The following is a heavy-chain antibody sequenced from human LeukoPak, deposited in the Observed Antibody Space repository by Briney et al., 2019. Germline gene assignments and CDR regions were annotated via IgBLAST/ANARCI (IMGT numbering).Heavy chain of an antibody. J-gene: IGHJ4*02. V-gene: IGHV3-7*03. CDR1: GFTFSTYW. Sequence: PGGSLRLSCAASGFTFSTYWMTWVRQAPGKGLEWVANLKLDGSETYYVDSVKGRFTISRDNAKNSLYLQMNSLRAEDTAVYYCAREGAASGIYFDYWGQGTLVTVFS. D-gene: IGHD1-26*01. CDR3: AREGAASGIYFDY. CDR2: LKLDGSET.